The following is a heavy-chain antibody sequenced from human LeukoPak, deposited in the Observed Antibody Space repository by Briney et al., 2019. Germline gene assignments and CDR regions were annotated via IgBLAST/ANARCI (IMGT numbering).Heavy chain of an antibody. Sequence: PSETLSLTCAVYGGSFSGYYWSWIRQPPGKGLEWIGEINHSGSTNYNPSLKSRVTISVDTSKNQFSLKLSSVTAADTAVYYCARRNLLAAIPEDYWGQGTLVTVSS. J-gene: IGHJ4*02. CDR3: ARRNLLAAIPEDY. D-gene: IGHD2-2*02. CDR1: GGSFSGYY. CDR2: INHSGST. V-gene: IGHV4-34*01.